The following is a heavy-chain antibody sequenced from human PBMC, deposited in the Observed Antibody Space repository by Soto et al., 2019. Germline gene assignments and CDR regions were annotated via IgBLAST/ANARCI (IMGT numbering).Heavy chain of an antibody. CDR1: GGSISSYY. J-gene: IGHJ3*02. CDR2: IYYSGST. V-gene: IGHV4-59*01. CDR3: AREGLRPFDAFDI. Sequence: RSLTCTVSGGSISSYYWSWIRQPPGKGLEWIGYIYYSGSTNYNPSLKSRVTISVDTSKNQFSLKLSSVTAADTAVYYCAREGLRPFDAFDIWGQGTMVTVSS.